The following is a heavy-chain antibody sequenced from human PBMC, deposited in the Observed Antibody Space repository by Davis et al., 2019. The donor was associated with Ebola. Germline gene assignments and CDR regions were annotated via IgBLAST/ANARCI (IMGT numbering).Heavy chain of an antibody. CDR2: ISSSSSYI. CDR1: GFTFSSYS. CDR3: ARGPGSAY. D-gene: IGHD6-25*01. Sequence: GESLKISCAASGFTFSSYSMNWLRQAPGKGLEWVSSISSSSSYIYYADSVKGRFTISRDNAKNSLYLQMNSLRAEDTAVYYCARGPGSAYWGMGTQVTVSS. J-gene: IGHJ4*02. V-gene: IGHV3-21*01.